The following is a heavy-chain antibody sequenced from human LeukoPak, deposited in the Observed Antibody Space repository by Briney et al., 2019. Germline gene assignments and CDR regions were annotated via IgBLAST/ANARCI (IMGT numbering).Heavy chain of an antibody. D-gene: IGHD5-18*01. CDR1: GGSISAYF. CDR3: ARFPRGCSYGQSNYYYYWLDV. CDR2: IYNNGST. J-gene: IGHJ6*02. V-gene: IGHV4-59*12. Sequence: SETLSLTCIVSGGSISAYFWSWIRRPPGKGLEWIGYIYNNGSTKYNPSLKSRVTISVDTSKNQFSLKLRSVTAADTAVYSCARFPRGCSYGQSNYYYYWLDVWGQGTTVTVSS.